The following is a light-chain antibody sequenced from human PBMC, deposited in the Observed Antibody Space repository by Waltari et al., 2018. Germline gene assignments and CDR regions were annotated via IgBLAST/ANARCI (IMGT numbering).Light chain of an antibody. CDR2: KAS. CDR3: QEYVDDLWT. J-gene: IGKJ1*01. V-gene: IGKV1-5*03. Sequence: DILMTQSPPTLSASMGDRVTITCRASRDISTKLDWYQQKPGRAPKLLIYKASCLESGVPARFSGSGSGTEFTLTISTLQPDDFATYYCQEYVDDLWTFGQGTKVEIK. CDR1: RDISTK.